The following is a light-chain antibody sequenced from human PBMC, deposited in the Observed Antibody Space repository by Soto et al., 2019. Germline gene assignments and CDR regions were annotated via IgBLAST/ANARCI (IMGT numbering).Light chain of an antibody. J-gene: IGKJ1*01. CDR3: AQSYSTRRT. Sequence: DIRKSHKTDTLSASVGDRVTITCRASQSISRWLTWYQQKPGKAPNLLIYEASSLESGVPSRFSGSGSGTDFTVTMSSLQPEDFATYYGAQSYSTRRTSGQGTQVDI. V-gene: IGKV1-39*01. CDR2: EAS. CDR1: QSISRW.